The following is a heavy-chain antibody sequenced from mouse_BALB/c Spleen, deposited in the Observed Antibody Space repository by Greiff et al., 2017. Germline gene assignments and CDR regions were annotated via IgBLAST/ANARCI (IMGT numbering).Heavy chain of an antibody. V-gene: IGHV1S81*02. Sequence: QVHLKQSGAELVKPGASVKLSCKASGYTFTSYYMYWVKQRPGQGLEWIGGINPSNGGTNYNEKFKGKATLTVDKSSSTAYLQLSSLTSEDSAVYYCARYRAHFAYWGQGTPLTVSS. CDR1: GYTFTSYY. J-gene: IGHJ2*01. CDR3: ARYRAHFAY. CDR2: INPSNGGT.